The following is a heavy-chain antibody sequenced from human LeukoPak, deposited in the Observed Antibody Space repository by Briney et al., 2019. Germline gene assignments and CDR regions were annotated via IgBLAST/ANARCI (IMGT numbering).Heavy chain of an antibody. CDR1: GGSISSGSYY. V-gene: IGHV4-61*02. CDR2: IYTSGST. J-gene: IGHJ6*03. Sequence: PSETLSLTCTVPGGSISSGSYYWSWIRQPAGKGLEWIGRIYTSGSTNYNPSLKSRVTISVDTSKNQFSLKLSSVTAADTAVYYCASLLDYYDSSGYSYYYYMDVWGKGTTVTVSS. D-gene: IGHD3-22*01. CDR3: ASLLDYYDSSGYSYYYYMDV.